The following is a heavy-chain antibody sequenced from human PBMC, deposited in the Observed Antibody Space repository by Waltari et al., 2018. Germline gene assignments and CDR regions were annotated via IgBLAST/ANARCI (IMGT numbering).Heavy chain of an antibody. J-gene: IGHJ4*02. Sequence: EVQLLESGGGLVQPGGSLRLSCAASGFTFSSYAMSWVRQAPGKGLEWVSAISGSGGSTYYADSVKGRFTISRDNSKNTLYLQMNSLRAEDTAVYYCAKDSPYDSSGYYWDYFDYWGQGTLVTVSS. CDR3: AKDSPYDSSGYYWDYFDY. CDR1: GFTFSSYA. D-gene: IGHD3-22*01. V-gene: IGHV3-23*01. CDR2: ISGSGGST.